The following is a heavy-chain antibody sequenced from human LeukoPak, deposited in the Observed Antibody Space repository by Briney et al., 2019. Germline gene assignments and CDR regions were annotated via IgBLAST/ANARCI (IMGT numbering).Heavy chain of an antibody. CDR3: ARDYYDSSGYYYVGENYYYYGMDV. CDR1: GYTFTSYA. CDR2: INAGNGNT. V-gene: IGHV1-3*01. Sequence: ASVKVSCKASGYTFTSYAMHWVRQAPGQRLEWMGWINAGNGNTKYSQKFQGRVTITRDTSASTAYMELSSLRSEDTAVYYCARDYYDSSGYYYVGENYYYYGMDVWGQGTTVTVSS. D-gene: IGHD3-22*01. J-gene: IGHJ6*02.